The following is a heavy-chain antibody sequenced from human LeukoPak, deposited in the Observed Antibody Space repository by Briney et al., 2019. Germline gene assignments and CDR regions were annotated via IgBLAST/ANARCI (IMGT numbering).Heavy chain of an antibody. D-gene: IGHD6-19*01. V-gene: IGHV3-15*01. Sequence: GGSLRLSCAASGFTFSDAWMTWVRQAPGKGLEWVGRIKSKTDGGTTDYAAPVKGRFTISRDDSENTLYLQMSSLKTEDTAVYYCTTYRVGEQWMIPNYWGQGTLVTVSS. J-gene: IGHJ4*02. CDR1: GFTFSDAW. CDR2: IKSKTDGGTT. CDR3: TTYRVGEQWMIPNY.